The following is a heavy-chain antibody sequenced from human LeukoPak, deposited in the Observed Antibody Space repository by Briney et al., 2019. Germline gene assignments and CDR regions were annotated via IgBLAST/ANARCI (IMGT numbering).Heavy chain of an antibody. D-gene: IGHD2-21*01. V-gene: IGHV3-30*02. J-gene: IGHJ4*02. CDR1: GFIFSSYG. CDR2: IWYDGSNK. Sequence: PGGSLRLSCAASGFIFSSYGMHWVRQTPGKGLEWVAFIWYDGSNKYYADSVKGRFTISRDNSENTMYLQMNSLRVEDTAIYYCAKRRGEDYFDYWGQGSLVTVSS. CDR3: AKRRGEDYFDY.